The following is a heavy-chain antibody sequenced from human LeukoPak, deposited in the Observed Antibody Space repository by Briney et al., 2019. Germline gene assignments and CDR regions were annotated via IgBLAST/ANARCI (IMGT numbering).Heavy chain of an antibody. Sequence: PSETLSLTCTVSGGSISTSSWSWVRQPTGKGLEWVGYIFSSGSTNYNPSLKSRVAISVDTSKNQVSLNLNSVTAADTAVYYCARGSGWYQYWGQGTLVAVSS. V-gene: IGHV4-59*01. CDR2: IFSSGST. J-gene: IGHJ4*02. CDR1: GGSISTSS. D-gene: IGHD6-19*01. CDR3: ARGSGWYQY.